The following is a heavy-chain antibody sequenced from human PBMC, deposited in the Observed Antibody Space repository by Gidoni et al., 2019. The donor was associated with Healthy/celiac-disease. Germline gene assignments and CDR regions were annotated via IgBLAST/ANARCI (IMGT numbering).Heavy chain of an antibody. CDR3: ARDPRELDAFDI. J-gene: IGHJ3*02. Sequence: AQLVQSGAEVLKPGFSVKVTCKASGGTLSSYAISWVRQAPGQGLEWLGGIIPIFGTASYEQKFQGRVTITADESTSTAYMELSSLRSDDTAVYYCARDPRELDAFDIWGQGTMVTVSS. CDR1: GGTLSSYA. V-gene: IGHV1-69*01. D-gene: IGHD1-26*01. CDR2: IIPIFGTA.